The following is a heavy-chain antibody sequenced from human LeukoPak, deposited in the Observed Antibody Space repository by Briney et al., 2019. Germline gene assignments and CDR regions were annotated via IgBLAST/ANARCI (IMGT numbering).Heavy chain of an antibody. Sequence: GGPLRLSCAASGFTFSDYYMSWIRQAPGKGLEWVSYISSSGSTIYYADSVKGRFTISRDNAKNSLYLQMNSLRAEDTAVYYCARGTYYYDSSGPGNWGQGTLVTVSS. CDR1: GFTFSDYY. V-gene: IGHV3-11*01. CDR2: ISSSGSTI. D-gene: IGHD3-22*01. CDR3: ARGTYYYDSSGPGN. J-gene: IGHJ4*02.